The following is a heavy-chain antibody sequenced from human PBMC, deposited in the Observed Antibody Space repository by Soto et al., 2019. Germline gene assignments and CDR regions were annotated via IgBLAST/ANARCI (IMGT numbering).Heavy chain of an antibody. CDR3: ARGGEYYDSSGYLGY. CDR1: GDSISSGDYY. J-gene: IGHJ4*02. D-gene: IGHD3-22*01. Sequence: TLSLTCTVSGDSISSGDYYWSWVRQSPGKGLEWIGYIYHSGSTYHNPSLKSRVTISVDRSKNQFSLKLSSVTAADTAVYYCARGGEYYDSSGYLGYWGQGTLVTVSS. V-gene: IGHV4-30-2*06. CDR2: IYHSGST.